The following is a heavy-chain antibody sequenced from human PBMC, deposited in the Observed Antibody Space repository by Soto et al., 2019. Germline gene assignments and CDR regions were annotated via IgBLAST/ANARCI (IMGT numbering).Heavy chain of an antibody. D-gene: IGHD3-22*01. CDR1: GFSFSGYN. CDR2: ISGDSNYI. CDR3: ARVVYFDRSAYGL. V-gene: IGHV3-21*06. Sequence: GGSLRLSCAASGFSFSGYNMNWVRQAPGKGLEWVSAISGDSNYIYYADSVQGRFTISRDNAKNSVYLQMNSLRAEDTAVYYCARVVYFDRSAYGLWGQGTMVTVSS. J-gene: IGHJ3*01.